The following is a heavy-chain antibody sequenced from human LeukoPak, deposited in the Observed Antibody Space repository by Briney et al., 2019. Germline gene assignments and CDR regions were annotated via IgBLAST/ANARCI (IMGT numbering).Heavy chain of an antibody. CDR3: ARVQAGDMTSVTMSPFDY. CDR1: GDSVSSNSAA. D-gene: IGHD4-11*01. Sequence: SQTLSLTCAISGDSVSSNSAAWNWIRQSPSRGLEWLGRTYYRSKWYNDYAVSVKSRITINPDTSKNQFSLQLNSVTPEDTAVYYCARVQAGDMTSVTMSPFDYWGQGTLVTVSS. CDR2: TYYRSKWYN. J-gene: IGHJ4*02. V-gene: IGHV6-1*01.